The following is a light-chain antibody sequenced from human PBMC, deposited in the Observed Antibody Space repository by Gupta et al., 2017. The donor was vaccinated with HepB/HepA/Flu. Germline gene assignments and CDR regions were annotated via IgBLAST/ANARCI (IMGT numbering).Light chain of an antibody. Sequence: SALPQPASMSGSPGQSIAISCTGISSDVGSYDLVSWYQHHPGKAPKVMIYEVSKRPSGVANRFSGSKAGNTASLTISGRQEEDEADYYCCSYAGSKTYVFGTGTKVTVL. J-gene: IGLJ1*01. CDR3: CSYAGSKTYV. CDR1: SSDVGSYDL. V-gene: IGLV2-23*02. CDR2: EVS.